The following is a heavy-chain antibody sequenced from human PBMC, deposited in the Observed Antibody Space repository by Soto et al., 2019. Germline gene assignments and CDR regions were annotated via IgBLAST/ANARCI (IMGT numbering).Heavy chain of an antibody. V-gene: IGHV4-59*01. CDR3: ARESSSWTGGGYYYYYGMDV. D-gene: IGHD6-13*01. CDR1: GGSIRSYY. CDR2: IYYSGST. Sequence: SETLSLTCTVSGGSIRSYYWSWIRQPPGKGLEWIGYIYYSGSTNYNPSLKSRVTISVDTSKNQFSLKLSSVTAADTAVYYCARESSSWTGGGYYYYYGMDVWGQGTTVTVSS. J-gene: IGHJ6*02.